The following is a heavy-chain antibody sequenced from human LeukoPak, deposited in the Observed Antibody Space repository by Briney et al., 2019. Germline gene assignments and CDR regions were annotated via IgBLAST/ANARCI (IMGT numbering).Heavy chain of an antibody. CDR1: GYFLRSCYY. D-gene: IGHD3-10*01. V-gene: IGHV4-38-2*01. J-gene: IGHJ4*02. Sequence: EPVSLLCGVSGYFLRSCYYWGWLRPTPGDGLEWIGSIYHSGSILYNPSLKSRVTISVDTSKNQFSLKLSSVTAADTAVNYCARQDDEYYYGSGSYYDYWGQGTLVTVSS. CDR2: IYHSGSI. CDR3: ARQDDEYYYGSGSYYDY.